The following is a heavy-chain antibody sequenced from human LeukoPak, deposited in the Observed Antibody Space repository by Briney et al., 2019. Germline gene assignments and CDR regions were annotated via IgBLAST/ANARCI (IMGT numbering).Heavy chain of an antibody. CDR1: GGSISGYY. D-gene: IGHD4-17*01. CDR3: ARHTTSRSYGDFDY. V-gene: IGHV4-59*08. Sequence: PSETLSPTSTVSGGSISGYYWSWIRQPPGKGLEWIGYIYYSGTTNYNPSLKSRVTISVDTSKNQFSLRLSSVTAADTAVYYCARHTTSRSYGDFDYWGQGTLVTVSS. CDR2: IYYSGTT. J-gene: IGHJ4*02.